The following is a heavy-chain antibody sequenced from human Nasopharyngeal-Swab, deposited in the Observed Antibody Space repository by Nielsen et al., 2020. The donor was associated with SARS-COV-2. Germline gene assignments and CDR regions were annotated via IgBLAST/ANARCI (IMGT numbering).Heavy chain of an antibody. Sequence: LRLSCPASGSTFNNYNFDWAPHAPEKGLVWVSSLTSSSSYIYYADSVKGRFTISRDNAKNSHYLQMNSRRTEDTAVEYCARDGLDYEFWSAYFMHVGGQGTTVTVSS. CDR3: ARDGLDYEFWSAYFMHV. V-gene: IGHV3-21*04. J-gene: IGHJ6*01. CDR1: GSTFNNYN. CDR2: LTSSSSYI. D-gene: IGHD3-3*01.